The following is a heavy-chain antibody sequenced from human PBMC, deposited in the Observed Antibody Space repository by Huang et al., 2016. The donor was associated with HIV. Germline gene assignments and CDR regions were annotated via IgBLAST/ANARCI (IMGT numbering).Heavy chain of an antibody. J-gene: IGHJ6*03. CDR2: INPNGGSK. Sequence: QVQLVQSGAEVKRPGASVKVSCKASAYTFTNYYIHWVRQAPGQGLEWMGIINPNGGSKSYAQKFQGRVNMTRDTATNTVYMHLSSLRSEDTAVYYCARVHGRDYHYYYYMDVWGKGTTVTVSS. CDR3: ARVHGRDYHYYYYMDV. CDR1: AYTFTNYY. V-gene: IGHV1-46*01.